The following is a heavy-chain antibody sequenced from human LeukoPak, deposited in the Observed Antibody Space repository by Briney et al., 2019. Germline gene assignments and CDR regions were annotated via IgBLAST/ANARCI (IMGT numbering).Heavy chain of an antibody. CDR3: ARGRLPDFGVVIAPYYYYYYMDV. CDR1: GGSFSDYY. D-gene: IGHD3-3*01. Sequence: PSETLSLTCAVYGGSFSDYYWSWIRQPPGKGLEWVGEINHSGSTNYNPSLKSRVTISVDASKNRSSLKLSSVTAADTAVYYCARGRLPDFGVVIAPYYYYYYMDVWGKGTTVTVSS. CDR2: INHSGST. J-gene: IGHJ6*03. V-gene: IGHV4-34*01.